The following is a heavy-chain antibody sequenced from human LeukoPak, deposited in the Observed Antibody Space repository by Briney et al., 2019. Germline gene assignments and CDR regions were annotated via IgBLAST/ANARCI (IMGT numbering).Heavy chain of an antibody. D-gene: IGHD3-16*02. J-gene: IGHJ4*02. CDR2: INSDGSST. CDR1: GFTFSSYW. CDR3: ARVISLYYFDY. Sequence: GSLRLSCAASGFTFSSYWMHWVRQAPGKGLVWVSRINSDGSSTSYADSVKGRFTISRDNAKNTLYLQMNSLRAEDTAVYYCARVISLYYFDYWGQGTLVTVSS. V-gene: IGHV3-74*01.